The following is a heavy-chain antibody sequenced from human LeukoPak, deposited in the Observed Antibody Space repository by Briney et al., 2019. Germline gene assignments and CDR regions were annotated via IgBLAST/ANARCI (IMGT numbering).Heavy chain of an antibody. D-gene: IGHD7-27*01. J-gene: IGHJ6*02. CDR2: IGSNSGDT. Sequence: ASVKVSCKTSGYTFTGYYIHWVRQAPGQGLEWMGWIGSNSGDTNYAQKFQGRVTMTRDTSISTAYMELSRLRSDDTAVYYCARIPRSPPTPGVSLSFYYYYGMDVWGQGTTVTVSS. CDR3: ARIPRSPPTPGVSLSFYYYYGMDV. CDR1: GYTFTGYY. V-gene: IGHV1-2*02.